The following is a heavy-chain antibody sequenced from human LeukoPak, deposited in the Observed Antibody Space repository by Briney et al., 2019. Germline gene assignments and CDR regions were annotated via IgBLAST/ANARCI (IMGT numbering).Heavy chain of an antibody. CDR1: GFTFSSYS. D-gene: IGHD3-22*01. CDR3: ARSEYDSSGYYYYDY. CDR2: ISSSSSYI. V-gene: IGHV3-21*01. J-gene: IGHJ4*02. Sequence: GGSLRLSCAASGFTFSSYSMNWVRQAPGKGLEWVSSISSSSSYIYYADSVKGRFTISRDNAKNSLYLQMNSLRAEDTAVYYCARSEYDSSGYYYYDYWGQGTLVTVSS.